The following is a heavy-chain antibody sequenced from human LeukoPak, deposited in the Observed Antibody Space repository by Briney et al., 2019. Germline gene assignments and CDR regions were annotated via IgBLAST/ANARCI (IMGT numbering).Heavy chain of an antibody. CDR1: GYTFTSYA. D-gene: IGHD4/OR15-4a*01. CDR2: ISAYNGNT. V-gene: IGHV1-18*01. CDR3: AKDKIYGGLSFDY. J-gene: IGHJ4*02. Sequence: GASVKVSCKASGYTFTSYAMHWVRQAPGQRLEWMGWISAYNGNTNYAQKLQGRVTMTTDTSTSTAYMELRSLRSDDTAVYYCAKDKIYGGLSFDYWGQGTLVTVSS.